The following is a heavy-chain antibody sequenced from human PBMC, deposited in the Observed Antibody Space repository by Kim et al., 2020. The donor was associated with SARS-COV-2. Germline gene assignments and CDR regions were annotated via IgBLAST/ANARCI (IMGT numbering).Heavy chain of an antibody. V-gene: IGHV3-48*03. Sequence: GGSLRLSCAASGFTFRSYEMTWVRQAPGKGLDWVAYINHIGSTTHYADSVRGRFTISRDDAKGSLYLQMNSLRAEDTAVYYCARGDAIFNFYYGMDVWGRGTTVTVSS. D-gene: IGHD2-21*01. CDR1: GFTFRSYE. CDR3: ARGDAIFNFYYGMDV. CDR2: INHIGSTT. J-gene: IGHJ6*02.